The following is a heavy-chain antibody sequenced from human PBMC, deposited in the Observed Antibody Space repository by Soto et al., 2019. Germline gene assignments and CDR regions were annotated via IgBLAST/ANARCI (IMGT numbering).Heavy chain of an antibody. CDR2: ISSSSSTI. J-gene: IGHJ4*02. CDR3: ARVMVLPRRGAEYKFDY. CDR1: GFTFSSYS. D-gene: IGHD3-10*01. V-gene: IGHV3-48*02. Sequence: PGGSLRLSCAASGFTFSSYSMNWVRQAPGKGLDWVSYISSSSSTIYYADSVKGRFTISRDNAKNSLYLQMNSLRDEDTAVYYCARVMVLPRRGAEYKFDYWGQGTLVTVSS.